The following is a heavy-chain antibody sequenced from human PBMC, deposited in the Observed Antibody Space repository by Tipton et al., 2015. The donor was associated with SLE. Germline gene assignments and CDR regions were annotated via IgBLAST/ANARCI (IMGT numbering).Heavy chain of an antibody. D-gene: IGHD1-26*01. CDR2: INHRGST. J-gene: IGHJ4*02. CDR3: ARVRVGATTGVDY. CDR1: GGSFSGYY. V-gene: IGHV4-34*01. Sequence: LRLSCAVYGGSFSGYYWSWIRQPPGKGLEWIGEINHRGSTDYNPSLKSLVTISVDTSKNQLSLKLSSVTAADTAVYYCARVRVGATTGVDYWGQGTLVPVSS.